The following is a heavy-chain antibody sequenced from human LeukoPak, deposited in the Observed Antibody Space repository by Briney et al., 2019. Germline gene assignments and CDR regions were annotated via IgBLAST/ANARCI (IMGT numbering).Heavy chain of an antibody. CDR2: IWYDVSNK. Sequence: PGGSLRVSCAASVFTFSSYGMHWVRPAPGKRLEWVALIWYDVSNKYYADSVKGRFTISRDNFKNTLYLQMNSLRAEDTAIYYCATYRQVLLPFESWGQGTLVTVSS. CDR1: VFTFSSYG. CDR3: ATYRQVLLPFES. V-gene: IGHV3-33*01. D-gene: IGHD2-8*02. J-gene: IGHJ4*02.